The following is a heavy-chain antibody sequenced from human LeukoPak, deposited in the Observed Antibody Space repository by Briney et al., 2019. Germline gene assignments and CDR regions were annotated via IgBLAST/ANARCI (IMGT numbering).Heavy chain of an antibody. V-gene: IGHV3-72*01. CDR1: GFTFSDYY. D-gene: IGHD3-22*01. Sequence: GGSLRLSCVASGFTFSDYYMDWVRQAPGKGLEWVGRARNKANSHTTEYAASVKGRFIISRDDSKSSLYLQMNSLKTEDTAVYFCARRGFSDSRGYYPDFDYWGRGTLVTASS. CDR3: ARRGFSDSRGYYPDFDY. J-gene: IGHJ4*02. CDR2: ARNKANSHTT.